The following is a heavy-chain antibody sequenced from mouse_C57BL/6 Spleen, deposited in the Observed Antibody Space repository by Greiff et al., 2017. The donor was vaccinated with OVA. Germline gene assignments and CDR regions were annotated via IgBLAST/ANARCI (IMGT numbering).Heavy chain of an antibody. D-gene: IGHD1-1*01. J-gene: IGHJ3*01. CDR2: INPNNGGT. V-gene: IGHV1-18*01. CDR3: ARGDYYGSSGFAY. Sequence: EVQLQQSGPELVKPGASVKIPCKASGYTFTDYNMDWVKQSHGKSLEWIGDINPNNGGTIYNQKFKGKATLTVDKSSSTAYMELRSLTSEDTAGYYCARGDYYGSSGFAYWGQGTLVTVSA. CDR1: GYTFTDYN.